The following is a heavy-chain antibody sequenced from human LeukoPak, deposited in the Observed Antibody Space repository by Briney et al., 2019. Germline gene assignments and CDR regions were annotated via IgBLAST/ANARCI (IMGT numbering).Heavy chain of an antibody. CDR1: GFTFDDYA. D-gene: IGHD5-18*01. Sequence: GGSLRLSCAASGFTFDDYAMHWVRQAPGKGLEWVSGISWNSGSIGYADSVKGRFTISRDNAKNSLYLQMNSLRAEDTALYYCAAGGGYSYGFDYWGQGTLVTVSS. J-gene: IGHJ4*02. CDR3: AAGGGYSYGFDY. CDR2: ISWNSGSI. V-gene: IGHV3-9*01.